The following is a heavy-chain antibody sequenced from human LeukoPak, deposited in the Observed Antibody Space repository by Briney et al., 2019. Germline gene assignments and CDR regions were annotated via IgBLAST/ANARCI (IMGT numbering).Heavy chain of an antibody. J-gene: IGHJ4*02. CDR2: MNPNSGGT. Sequence: ASVKLSCKASGYTFTSYYMHWVRQAPGQGLEWMGRMNPNSGGTNYAQKFQGRVTMTRDTSISTAYMELSRLRSDDTAVYYCARDPATSYYYDSSGHYPDYWGQGTLVTVSS. CDR1: GYTFTSYY. D-gene: IGHD3-22*01. V-gene: IGHV1-2*06. CDR3: ARDPATSYYYDSSGHYPDY.